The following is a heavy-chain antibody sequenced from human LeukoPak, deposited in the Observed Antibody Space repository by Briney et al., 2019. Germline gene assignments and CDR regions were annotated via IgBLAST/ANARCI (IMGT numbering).Heavy chain of an antibody. J-gene: IGHJ3*02. Sequence: ASVKVSCKASGYTFTSYAMHWVRQDPGQRLEWMGWINAGNGNTKYSQKFQGRVTITRDTSASTAYMELSSLRSEDTAVYYCARGFGGNSDPFDIWGQGTMVTVSS. CDR2: INAGNGNT. CDR1: GYTFTSYA. V-gene: IGHV1-3*01. CDR3: ARGFGGNSDPFDI. D-gene: IGHD4-23*01.